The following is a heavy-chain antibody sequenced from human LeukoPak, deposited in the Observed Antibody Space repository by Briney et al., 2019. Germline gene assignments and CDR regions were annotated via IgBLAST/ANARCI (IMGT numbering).Heavy chain of an antibody. V-gene: IGHV3-9*01. D-gene: IGHD2-15*01. Sequence: PGGSLRLSCAASGFTFDDYAMHWVRQAPGKGLEWVSGISWNSGSIGYADSVKGRFTISRDNAKNSLYLQMNSLRAEDTAVYYCARNIGYCSGGSCYSYYYYGMDVWGQGTTVTVSS. CDR2: ISWNSGSI. J-gene: IGHJ6*02. CDR3: ARNIGYCSGGSCYSYYYYGMDV. CDR1: GFTFDDYA.